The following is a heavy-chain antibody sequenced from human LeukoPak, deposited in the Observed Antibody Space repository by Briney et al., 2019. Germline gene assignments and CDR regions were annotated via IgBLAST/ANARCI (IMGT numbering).Heavy chain of an antibody. CDR3: ATVLPLVATGWWLSTYFDY. V-gene: IGHV1-24*01. CDR1: GYTLTELS. J-gene: IGHJ4*02. D-gene: IGHD3-22*01. CDR2: FDPEDGET. Sequence: ASVKVSCKVSGYTLTELSMHWVRQAPGKGLEWMGGFDPEDGETIYAQKFQGRVTMTEDTSTDTAYMELSSLRSEDTAVYYCATVLPLVATGWWLSTYFDYWGQGTLVTVSS.